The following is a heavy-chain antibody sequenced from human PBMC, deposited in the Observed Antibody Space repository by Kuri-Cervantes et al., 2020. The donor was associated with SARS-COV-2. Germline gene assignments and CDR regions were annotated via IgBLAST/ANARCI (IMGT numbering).Heavy chain of an antibody. Sequence: SETLSLTCTVSGGSISSHYWSWIRQPPGKGQEWIGYIYYSGSTYYNPSLKSRVTISVDTSKNQFSLKLSSVTAADTAVYYCARERADTLRFDYWGQGTLVTVSS. D-gene: IGHD6-19*01. CDR3: ARERADTLRFDY. J-gene: IGHJ4*02. CDR1: GGSISSHY. CDR2: IYYSGST. V-gene: IGHV4-30-4*08.